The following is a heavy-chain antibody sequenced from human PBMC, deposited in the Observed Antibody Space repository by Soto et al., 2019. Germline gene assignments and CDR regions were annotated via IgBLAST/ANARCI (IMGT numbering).Heavy chain of an antibody. CDR1: GGSISSYY. V-gene: IGHV4-59*01. CDR2: IYYSGST. CDR3: ARGGVPAAMPYYYYYYYMDV. Sequence: SETLSLTCTVSGGSISSYYWSWIRQPPGKGLEWIGYIYYSGSTNYNPSLKSRVTISVDTSKNQFSLKLSSVTAADTAVYYCARGGVPAAMPYYYYYYYMDVWGKGTTVTVSS. J-gene: IGHJ6*03. D-gene: IGHD2-2*01.